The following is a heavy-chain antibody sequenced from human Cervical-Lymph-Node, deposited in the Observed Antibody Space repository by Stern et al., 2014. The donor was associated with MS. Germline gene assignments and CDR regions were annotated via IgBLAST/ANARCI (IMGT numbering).Heavy chain of an antibody. CDR2: VKTKSDGGTV. Sequence: EVQLVESGGGLVKPGGSARLSCAASGLTFSKAWMSWIRQAPGQGLECVGRVKTKSDGGTVDYAAPVKGRFSISRDDSKNMLYLQMHSLRAEDTAVYYCTTATNYWGQGTLVTVSS. CDR3: TTATNY. CDR1: GLTFSKAW. D-gene: IGHD1-1*01. J-gene: IGHJ4*02. V-gene: IGHV3-15*01.